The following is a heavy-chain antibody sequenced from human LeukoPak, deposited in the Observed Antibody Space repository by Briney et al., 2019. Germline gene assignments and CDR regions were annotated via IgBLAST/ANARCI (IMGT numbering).Heavy chain of an antibody. D-gene: IGHD1-26*01. J-gene: IGHJ4*02. CDR3: ARVYPLSYYVDY. Sequence: GGSLRLSCAASGFTFSSYAMSWVRQAPGKGLEWVSVIYRGGSTYYADSVKGRFTISRDNSKNTLYLQMNSLRAEDTAVYYCARVYPLSYYVDYWGQGTLVTVSS. CDR2: IYRGGST. V-gene: IGHV3-53*01. CDR1: GFTFSSYA.